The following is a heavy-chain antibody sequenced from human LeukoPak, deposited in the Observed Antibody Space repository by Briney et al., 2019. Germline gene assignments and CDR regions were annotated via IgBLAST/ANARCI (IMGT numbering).Heavy chain of an antibody. CDR3: TTVGSGVVAATVKYYYYYMDV. D-gene: IGHD2-15*01. J-gene: IGHJ6*03. CDR2: IKSKTDGGTT. Sequence: GGSLRLSCAASGFTFSNAWMSWVRQAPGKGLEWVGRIKSKTDGGTTDYAAPVKGRFTTSRDDSKNTLYLQMNSLKTEDTAVYYCTTVGSGVVAATVKYYYYYMDVWGKGTTVTVSS. CDR1: GFTFSNAW. V-gene: IGHV3-15*01.